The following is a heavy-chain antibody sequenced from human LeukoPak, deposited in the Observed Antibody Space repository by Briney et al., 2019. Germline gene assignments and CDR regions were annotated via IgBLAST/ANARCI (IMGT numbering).Heavy chain of an antibody. V-gene: IGHV4-39*07. J-gene: IGHJ4*02. D-gene: IGHD3-10*01. Sequence: SETLSLTCTVSGGSISSSSYYWGWIRQPPGKGLEWIGSIYYSGSTYYNPSLKSRVTISVDTSKNQFSLKLSSVTAADTAVYYCARGFPDLLWFGVQHFDYWGQGTLVTVSS. CDR1: GGSISSSSYY. CDR3: ARGFPDLLWFGVQHFDY. CDR2: IYYSGST.